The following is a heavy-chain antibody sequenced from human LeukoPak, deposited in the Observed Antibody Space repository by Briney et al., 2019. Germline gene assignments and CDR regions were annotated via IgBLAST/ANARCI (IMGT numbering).Heavy chain of an antibody. CDR1: GGTFSTYA. J-gene: IGHJ6*03. D-gene: IGHD1-7*01. CDR3: ARDRTSDYYYYYMDV. CDR2: INPNSGGT. V-gene: IGHV1-2*02. Sequence: GASVKVSCKASGGTFSTYAITWVRQAPGQGLEWMGWINPNSGGTNYAQKFQGRVTMTRDTSISTAYMELSRLRSDDTAVYYCARDRTSDYYYYYMDVWGKGTTVTVSS.